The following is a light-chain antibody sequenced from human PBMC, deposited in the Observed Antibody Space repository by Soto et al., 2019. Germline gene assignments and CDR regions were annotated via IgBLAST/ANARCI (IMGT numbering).Light chain of an antibody. J-gene: IGKJ1*01. CDR3: QQRSNWAPTWT. CDR1: QSVSSN. CDR2: GAS. Sequence: VVMTQSPATLSVSPGERATLSCRASQSVSSNLAWYQQKPGQAPRLLIYGASTRAAGIPARFSGSGSGTDFTLSISSLEPEDIAVYYCQQRSNWAPTWTFGQGTKVDIK. V-gene: IGKV3-11*01.